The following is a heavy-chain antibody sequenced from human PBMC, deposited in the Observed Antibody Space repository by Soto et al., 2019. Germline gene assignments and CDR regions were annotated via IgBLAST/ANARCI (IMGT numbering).Heavy chain of an antibody. CDR1: GGSINSYY. Sequence: QVQLQESGPGLVKPSETLSLTCTVSGGSINSYYWSWIRQPPGKGLEWIGYIFYSGSTNYNPSLKSRVTILVDTSKNQFSLKMNSVTAADTAVYYCARGRGVTSLHSTWSGWGQGTLVTVSS. V-gene: IGHV4-59*01. CDR2: IFYSGST. CDR3: ARGRGVTSLHSTWSG. D-gene: IGHD3-10*01. J-gene: IGHJ4*02.